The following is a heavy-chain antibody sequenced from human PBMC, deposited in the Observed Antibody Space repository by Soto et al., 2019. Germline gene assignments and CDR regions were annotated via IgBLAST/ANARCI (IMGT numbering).Heavy chain of an antibody. CDR3: ATTPRACSGGSCRTFDY. CDR2: LDLEDGET. D-gene: IGHD2-15*01. CDR1: GYTLTELS. J-gene: IGHJ4*02. Sequence: ASVKVSCKVSGYTLTELSMHWVRQAPGKGLEWMGGLDLEDGETIYAQKFQGRVTMTEDTSTDTAYMELSSLRSEDTAVYYCATTPRACSGGSCRTFDYWGQGTLVTVSS. V-gene: IGHV1-24*01.